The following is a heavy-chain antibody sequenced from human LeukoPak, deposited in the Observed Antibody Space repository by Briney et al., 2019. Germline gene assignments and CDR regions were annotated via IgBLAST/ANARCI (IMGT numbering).Heavy chain of an antibody. V-gene: IGHV3-7*01. D-gene: IGHD5-18*01. CDR1: GFTFSSHW. J-gene: IGHJ4*02. CDR3: ARDLSGVTGYTYGRGIDY. CDR2: IKKDGSEK. Sequence: GGSLRLSCAASGFTFSSHWMSWVREAPGKGLEWVANIKKDGSEKYYVDSVKGRFTISRDNAKTSLYLQMNSLRAEDTAVYYCARDLSGVTGYTYGRGIDYWGQGTLVTVSS.